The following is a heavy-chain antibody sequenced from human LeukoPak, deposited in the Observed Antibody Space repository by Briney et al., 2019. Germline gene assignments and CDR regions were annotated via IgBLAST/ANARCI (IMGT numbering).Heavy chain of an antibody. CDR2: INRDGSET. Sequence: GGSLRLSCAASGFTFSDSWMNWVRQAPGKGLQWVANINRDGSETYYLDSVKGRFTISRDDAKNSAYLQMNNLRVEDTAIYFCVRDVGAVRGEVYFDYWGQGTLVTVSS. CDR3: VRDVGAVRGEVYFDY. V-gene: IGHV3-7*01. J-gene: IGHJ4*02. CDR1: GFTFSDSW. D-gene: IGHD3-10*01.